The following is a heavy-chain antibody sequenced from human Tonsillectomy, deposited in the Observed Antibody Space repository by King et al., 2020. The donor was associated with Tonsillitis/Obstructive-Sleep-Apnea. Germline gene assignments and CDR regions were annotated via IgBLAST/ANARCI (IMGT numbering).Heavy chain of an antibody. CDR3: ASTSPPYYHDMDV. CDR1: GGSISFGGYY. D-gene: IGHD2-2*01. Sequence: QVQLQESGPGLVKPSQTLSLTCTVSGGSISFGGYYWRWIRQHPGKGLEWMGYISYSGCVFYKPSLKSRVTMSLDTSKNQLSLKVTTVTAADTAVYFCASTSPPYYHDMDVWGKGTTVTVPS. CDR2: ISYSGCV. J-gene: IGHJ6*03. V-gene: IGHV4-31*03.